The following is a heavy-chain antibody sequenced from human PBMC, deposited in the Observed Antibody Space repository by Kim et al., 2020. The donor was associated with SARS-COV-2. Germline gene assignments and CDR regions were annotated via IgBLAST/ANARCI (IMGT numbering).Heavy chain of an antibody. CDR1: GGSFSGYY. Sequence: SETLSLTCAVYGGSFSGYYWSWIRQPPGKGLEWIGEINHSGSTNYNPSLKSRVTISVDTSKNQFSLKLSSVTAADTAVYYCASGWGSGWYRGDDYWGQGTLVTVSS. V-gene: IGHV4-34*01. D-gene: IGHD6-19*01. CDR2: INHSGST. CDR3: ASGWGSGWYRGDDY. J-gene: IGHJ4*02.